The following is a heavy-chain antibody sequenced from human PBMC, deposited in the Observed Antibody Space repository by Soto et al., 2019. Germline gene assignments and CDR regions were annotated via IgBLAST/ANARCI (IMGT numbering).Heavy chain of an antibody. Sequence: QVQVVQSGAEVKKPGSSVKISCKASGRIFSSFPTSWVRQFPGQGLEWMGGVISASGSVTYAPKFQGRVTMTAVNSAGIGYMELTSLTSEDTAIYYCARVGSRDAYNSVLDQWGPGTMVTVSS. CDR3: ARVGSRDAYNSVLDQ. V-gene: IGHV1-69*06. D-gene: IGHD1-1*01. CDR1: GRIFSSFP. CDR2: VISASGSV. J-gene: IGHJ1*01.